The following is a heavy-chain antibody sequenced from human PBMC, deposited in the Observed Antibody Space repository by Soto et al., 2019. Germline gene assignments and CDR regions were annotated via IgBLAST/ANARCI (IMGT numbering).Heavy chain of an antibody. CDR2: ISSSSGYI. CDR1: GFTFSSYS. J-gene: IGHJ4*02. V-gene: IGHV3-21*01. D-gene: IGHD6-13*01. Sequence: GGSLRLSCAASGFTFSSYSMNWVRQAPGKGLEWVSSISSSSGYIYYADSVKGRFTISRDNAKNSLYLQMNSLRADDTAVYYCACSSNWPGFFDYWGQGSLVTVSS. CDR3: ACSSNWPGFFDY.